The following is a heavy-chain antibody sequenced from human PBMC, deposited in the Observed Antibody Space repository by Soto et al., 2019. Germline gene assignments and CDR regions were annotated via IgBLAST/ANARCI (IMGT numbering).Heavy chain of an antibody. CDR2: IDSSGGTV. Sequence: QVQLVESGGGSVKPGGSLRLSCEASRFTFNDYYMSWIRQAPGKGLECVSYIDSSGGTVFYADSVKGRFTISRDNAKNSLYLQMNSLRAEDTAVYYCARDAGGDYDFWSGYSNYYMDVWGKGATVTVSS. CDR3: ARDAGGDYDFWSGYSNYYMDV. CDR1: RFTFNDYY. V-gene: IGHV3-11*01. J-gene: IGHJ6*03. D-gene: IGHD3-3*01.